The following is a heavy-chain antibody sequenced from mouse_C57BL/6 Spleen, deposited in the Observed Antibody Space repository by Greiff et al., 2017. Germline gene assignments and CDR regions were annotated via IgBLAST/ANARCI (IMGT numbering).Heavy chain of an antibody. J-gene: IGHJ3*01. D-gene: IGHD2-5*01. V-gene: IGHV14-4*01. CDR1: GFNIKDDY. CDR3: TPYYSISHFAY. Sequence: EVQLQQSGAELVRPGASVKLSCTASGFNIKDDYMHWVKQRPEQGLEWIGWIDPENGDTEYASKFQGKATIPADTSSNTAYLQLSSLTSEDTAVYYCTPYYSISHFAYWGQGTLVTVSA. CDR2: IDPENGDT.